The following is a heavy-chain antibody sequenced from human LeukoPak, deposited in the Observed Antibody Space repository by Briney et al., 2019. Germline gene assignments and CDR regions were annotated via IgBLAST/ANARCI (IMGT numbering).Heavy chain of an antibody. CDR3: ARDPNLPRDAFDI. J-gene: IGHJ3*02. CDR2: IYYSGST. CDR1: GGSISSSSYD. V-gene: IGHV4-39*07. Sequence: PSETLSLTCTVSGGSISSSSYDWGWIRQPPGKGLEWNVTIYYSGSTYYDPSIKSRVTISVDTYKNQFSLKLSSVTAADTAVYYCARDPNLPRDAFDIWGQGTMVTVSS.